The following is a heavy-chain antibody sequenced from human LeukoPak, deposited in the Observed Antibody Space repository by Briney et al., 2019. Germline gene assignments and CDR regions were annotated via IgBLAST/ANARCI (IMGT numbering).Heavy chain of an antibody. J-gene: IGHJ3*02. CDR3: ASVVGGYYPPVEGFDM. CDR1: GFTFSSCW. CDR2: INSDGSST. V-gene: IGHV3-74*01. D-gene: IGHD3-3*01. Sequence: GGSLRLSCAAPGFTFSSCWMHWVRQAPGKGLVWLSRINSDGSSTSYADSVKGRFTISRDNAKNTLYLQMNSPRAEDTAVYYCASVVGGYYPPVEGFDMWGQGTMVTVSS.